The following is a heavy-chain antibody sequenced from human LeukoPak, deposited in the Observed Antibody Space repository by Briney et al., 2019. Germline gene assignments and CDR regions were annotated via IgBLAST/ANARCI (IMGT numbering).Heavy chain of an antibody. Sequence: ASVNVSCQASRYTFTDYYMHWVRQAPGQGVEGMGCINPNSGDTNNPQKLHGRLTMTRDTSISTAYMELSRRTSDDTAMYYCARDRPSGYNWFDPWGQGTLVTVSS. V-gene: IGHV1-2*02. CDR2: INPNSGDT. CDR3: ARDRPSGYNWFDP. CDR1: RYTFTDYY. D-gene: IGHD3-22*01. J-gene: IGHJ5*02.